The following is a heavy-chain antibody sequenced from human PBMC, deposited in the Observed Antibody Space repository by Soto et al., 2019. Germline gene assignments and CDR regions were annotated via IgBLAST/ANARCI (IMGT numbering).Heavy chain of an antibody. D-gene: IGHD3-22*01. V-gene: IGHV1-46*01. CDR2: INPSGGST. CDR3: ARGSNYYDSSGYYRPFDY. J-gene: IGHJ4*02. Sequence: WASVKVSCKASGYTFTSYYMHWVRQAPGQGLEWMGIINPSGGSTSYAQKFQGRVTMTRDTSTSTVYMELSSLRSEDTAVYYRARGSNYYDSSGYYRPFDYWGQGTLVTVSS. CDR1: GYTFTSYY.